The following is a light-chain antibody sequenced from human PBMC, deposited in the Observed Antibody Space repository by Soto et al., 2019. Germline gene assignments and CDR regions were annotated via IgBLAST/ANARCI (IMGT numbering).Light chain of an antibody. CDR3: HQYYGNPS. J-gene: IGKJ2*01. Sequence: DIVMTQSPDSLAVSLGERATINCKSSQSVFHKSNNKNYLAWYQQKPGQPPKLIFYWTSTRESGVPERFSGSGSGTDFTLTINRLQAEDVAVYYCHQYYGNPSFGQGTKLEIK. CDR2: WTS. CDR1: QSVFHKSNNKNY. V-gene: IGKV4-1*01.